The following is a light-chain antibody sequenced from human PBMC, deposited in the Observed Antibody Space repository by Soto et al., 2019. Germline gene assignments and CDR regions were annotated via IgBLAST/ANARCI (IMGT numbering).Light chain of an antibody. J-gene: IGKJ5*01. Sequence: EIVMTQSPATLSVSPGERATLSCRASQTVLTNLAWYQQKPGQAPRLLIYGASTRATAIPARFSGSGSGTEITLTISSLQSEDFAVYYCQQYNNWPITFGQGTRLEIK. V-gene: IGKV3-15*01. CDR3: QQYNNWPIT. CDR2: GAS. CDR1: QTVLTN.